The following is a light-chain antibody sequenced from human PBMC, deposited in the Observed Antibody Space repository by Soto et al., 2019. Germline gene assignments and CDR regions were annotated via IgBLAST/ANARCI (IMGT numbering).Light chain of an antibody. Sequence: QSVLTQPASVSGSPGQSITISCTGTSSDVGGYNYVSWYQQHPGRAPQLMIYDVSNRPSGVSNRFSGSRSGSTASLTISGLQAEDEADYYCSSYATSTTVLFGGGTKLTVL. CDR2: DVS. CDR1: SSDVGGYNY. J-gene: IGLJ2*01. CDR3: SSYATSTTVL. V-gene: IGLV2-14*03.